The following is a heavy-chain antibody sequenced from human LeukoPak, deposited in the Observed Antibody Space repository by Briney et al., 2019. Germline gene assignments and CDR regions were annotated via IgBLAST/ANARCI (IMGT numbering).Heavy chain of an antibody. CDR1: GGTFIRYA. J-gene: IGHJ6*04. D-gene: IGHD2-15*01. V-gene: IGHV1-69*06. CDR3: ARARYCSGGSCYWTPYYYYGMDV. Sequence: SVTVSFKASGGTFIRYAISWVGQAPGQGGEWMGGIIPIFGTANYAQKFQGRVTITADRSTSTAYMELSSLRSEDTAVYYCARARYCSGGSCYWTPYYYYGMDVWGKGTTVTVSS. CDR2: IIPIFGTA.